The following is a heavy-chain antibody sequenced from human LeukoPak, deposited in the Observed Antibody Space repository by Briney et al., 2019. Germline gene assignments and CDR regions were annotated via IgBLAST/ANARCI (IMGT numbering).Heavy chain of an antibody. D-gene: IGHD5-12*01. CDR1: GYTFTGYY. CDR3: ARWLRLVGYYYYYMDV. CDR2: INPNSSRT. J-gene: IGHJ6*03. Sequence: ASVKVSCKASGYTFTGYYMHWVRQAPGQGLEWMGCINPNSSRTNYAQKFQGRVTITRDTSISTAYMELSRLRTDDTAVYYCARWLRLVGYYYYYMDVWGKGTTVTVSS. V-gene: IGHV1-2*02.